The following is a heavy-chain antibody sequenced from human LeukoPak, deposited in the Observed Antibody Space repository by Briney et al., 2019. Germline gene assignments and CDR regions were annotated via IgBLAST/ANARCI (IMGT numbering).Heavy chain of an antibody. Sequence: SETLSLTCTVSGGSISSSSYYWGWIRQPPGKGLEWIGSIYYSGSTNYNPSLKSRVTISVDTSENQFSLKLSSVTAADTAVYYCARGDGDYGNVWISYWGQGTLVTVSS. J-gene: IGHJ4*02. CDR3: ARGDGDYGNVWISY. CDR2: IYYSGST. D-gene: IGHD4-17*01. V-gene: IGHV4-39*07. CDR1: GGSISSSSYY.